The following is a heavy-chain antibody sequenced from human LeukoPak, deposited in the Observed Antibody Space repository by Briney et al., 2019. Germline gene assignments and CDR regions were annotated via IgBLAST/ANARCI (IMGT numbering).Heavy chain of an antibody. CDR2: IYPNSGGT. D-gene: IGHD3-10*01. J-gene: IGHJ4*02. Sequence: GASVKVSCKASGYTFTGYYMHWVRQAPGQGLEWMGGIYPNSGGTNYAQKFQGRVTMTRDTSITTAYMELSRLSSDDTAVYYCARVNERGSGIYYPFDSWGQGTLVTV. V-gene: IGHV1-2*02. CDR3: ARVNERGSGIYYPFDS. CDR1: GYTFTGYY.